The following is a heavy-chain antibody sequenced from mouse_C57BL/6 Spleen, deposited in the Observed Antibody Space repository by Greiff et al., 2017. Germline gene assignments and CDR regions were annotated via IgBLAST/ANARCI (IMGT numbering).Heavy chain of an antibody. V-gene: IGHV5-17*01. CDR1: GFTFSDYG. CDR3: ARSYGNYEGPSDAMDY. J-gene: IGHJ4*01. CDR2: ISSGSSTI. D-gene: IGHD2-1*01. Sequence: EVNVVESGGGLVKPGGSLKLSCAASGFTFSDYGMHWVRQAPEKGLEWVAYISSGSSTIYYADTVKGRFTISRDNAKNTLFLQMTSLRSEDTAMYYCARSYGNYEGPSDAMDYWGQGTSVTVAS.